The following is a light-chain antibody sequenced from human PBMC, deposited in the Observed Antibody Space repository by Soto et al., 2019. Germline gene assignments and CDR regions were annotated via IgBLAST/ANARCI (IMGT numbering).Light chain of an antibody. Sequence: QSALTQPASVSGSPGQSITISCTGTSSDIGGYDYVSWYQQHPGKVPKLMIFEVSNRPSGVSYRFSGSMSGNTASLTISGLXAEDEAAYYCSSYTGSSTLYVFGTGTKVTVL. V-gene: IGLV2-14*01. CDR3: SSYTGSSTLYV. J-gene: IGLJ1*01. CDR1: SSDIGGYDY. CDR2: EVS.